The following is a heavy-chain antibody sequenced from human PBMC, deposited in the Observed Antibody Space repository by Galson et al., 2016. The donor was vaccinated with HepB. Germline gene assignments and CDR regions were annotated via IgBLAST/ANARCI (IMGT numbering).Heavy chain of an antibody. Sequence: SLRLSCAASGFTFSSYDMNWVRQAPGKGLEWVSYIGINTSTIYYADSVKGRFTISRDNAKNSLYLQMNSLRVEDTAVYYCARELYYYGSGSYSSYYFDYWGQGTLVTVSS. V-gene: IGHV3-48*03. D-gene: IGHD3-10*01. CDR2: IGINTSTI. CDR3: ARELYYYGSGSYSSYYFDY. CDR1: GFTFSSYD. J-gene: IGHJ4*02.